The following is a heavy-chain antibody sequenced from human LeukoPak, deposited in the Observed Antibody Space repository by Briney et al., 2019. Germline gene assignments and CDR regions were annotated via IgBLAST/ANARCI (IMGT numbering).Heavy chain of an antibody. CDR1: GFTFSSYA. D-gene: IGHD3-3*01. J-gene: IGHJ4*02. CDR2: ISGSGGST. Sequence: PGGSLRLSCAASGFTFSSYAMSWVRQAAGKGLEWVSAISGSGGSTYYADSVKGRFTISRDNSKNTLYLQMNSLRAEDTAVYYCAKDRGYYDLWSGYYLGNYFDYWGQGTLVTVSS. V-gene: IGHV3-23*01. CDR3: AKDRGYYDLWSGYYLGNYFDY.